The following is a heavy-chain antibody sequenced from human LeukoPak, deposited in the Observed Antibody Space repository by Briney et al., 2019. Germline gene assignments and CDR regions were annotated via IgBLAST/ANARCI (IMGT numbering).Heavy chain of an antibody. CDR2: IIPILGIA. CDR3: ARDYCSSTSCPVPYFDY. CDR1: GYTFTSYG. Sequence: GASVKVSCKASGYTFTSYGISWVRQAPGQGLEWMGRIIPILGIANYAQKFQGRVTITADKSTSTAYMELSSLRSEDTAVYYCARDYCSSTSCPVPYFDYWGQGTLVTVSS. V-gene: IGHV1-69*04. J-gene: IGHJ4*02. D-gene: IGHD2-2*01.